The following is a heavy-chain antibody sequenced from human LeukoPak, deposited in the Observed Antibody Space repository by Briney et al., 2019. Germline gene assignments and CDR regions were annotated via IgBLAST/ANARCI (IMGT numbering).Heavy chain of an antibody. CDR2: IYYSGST. V-gene: IGHV4-59*01. Sequence: SETLSLTCTVSGGSISSYYWSWLRQPPGKGLEWIGYIYYSGSTNYNPSLKSRVTISVDTSKNQFSLKLSSVTAADTAVYYCARAPDCSGGSCYSYYYYYMDVWGKGTTVTVSS. J-gene: IGHJ6*03. CDR1: GGSISSYY. CDR3: ARAPDCSGGSCYSYYYYYMDV. D-gene: IGHD2-15*01.